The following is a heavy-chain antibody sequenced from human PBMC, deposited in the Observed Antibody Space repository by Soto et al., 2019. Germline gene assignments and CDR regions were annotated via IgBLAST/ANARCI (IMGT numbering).Heavy chain of an antibody. CDR3: ARGLSKWLVQSWFDP. Sequence: ASVKVSCKXSGYTFTSYDINWVRQATGQGLEWMGWMNPNSGNTGYAQKFQGRVTMTRNTSISTAYMELSSLRSEDTAVYYCARGLSKWLVQSWFDPWGQGTLVTVSS. CDR1: GYTFTSYD. J-gene: IGHJ5*02. V-gene: IGHV1-8*01. D-gene: IGHD6-19*01. CDR2: MNPNSGNT.